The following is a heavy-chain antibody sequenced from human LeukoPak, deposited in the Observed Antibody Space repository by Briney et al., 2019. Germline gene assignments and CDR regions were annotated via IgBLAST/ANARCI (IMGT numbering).Heavy chain of an antibody. CDR3: ARGGYYGSGNDFRFDP. Sequence: SEALSLTCTVSGGSISSYYWSWIRQPPGKGLEWIGYIDYSGYTNYNPSLKSRVTIPVDTSKNQFSLKLTSVTAADTAVYFCARGGYYGSGNDFRFDPWGQGTLVTVSS. J-gene: IGHJ5*02. CDR1: GGSISSYY. V-gene: IGHV4-59*13. CDR2: IDYSGYT. D-gene: IGHD3-10*01.